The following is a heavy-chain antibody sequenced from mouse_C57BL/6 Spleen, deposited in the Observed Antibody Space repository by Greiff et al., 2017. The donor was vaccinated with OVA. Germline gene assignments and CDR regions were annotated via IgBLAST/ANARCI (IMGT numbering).Heavy chain of an antibody. Sequence: VQLQQPGAELVKPGDSVKLSCKASGYTFPSYWMQWVKQRPGQGLEWIGEIDPSDSYTNYNHKFKGKATLTVDTPSSTAYMQLSSLTSEDSAVYYCARGLYDYGHYYAMDYWGQGTSVTVSS. CDR3: ARGLYDYGHYYAMDY. V-gene: IGHV1-50*01. CDR1: GYTFPSYW. CDR2: IDPSDSYT. D-gene: IGHD2-4*01. J-gene: IGHJ4*01.